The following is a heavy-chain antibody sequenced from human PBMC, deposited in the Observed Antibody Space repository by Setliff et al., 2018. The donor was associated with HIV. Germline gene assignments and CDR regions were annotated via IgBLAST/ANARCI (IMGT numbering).Heavy chain of an antibody. CDR1: GYSVNSDYN. CDR2: IYHSGSN. CDR3: ARVWLHFADDIPRFDP. J-gene: IGHJ5*02. V-gene: IGHV4-38-2*01. Sequence: PSETLSLTCAVSGYSVNSDYNWGWIRQPPGKGLESPGKGLEWIGHIYHSGSNYYNPSLRSRVTMSIDTSKNQFSLKLSSVTAADTAVYYCARVWLHFADDIPRFDPWGQGILVTVSS. D-gene: IGHD5-12*01.